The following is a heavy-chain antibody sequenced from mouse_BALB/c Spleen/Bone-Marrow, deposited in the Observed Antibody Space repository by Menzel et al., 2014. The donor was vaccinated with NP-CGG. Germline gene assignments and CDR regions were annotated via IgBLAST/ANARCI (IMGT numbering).Heavy chain of an antibody. V-gene: IGHV1-19*01. CDR1: GYTFTDYY. J-gene: IGHJ4*01. CDR2: VNPHNGGT. CDR3: ARSWNYYSMDY. Sequence: SGPELVKPGASVKMSCKASGYTFTDYYMDWVKLSHGKSFEWIGRVNPHNGGTNYNQKFKGRATLTVDKSSSTAYMELSSLTSEDSAVYYCARSWNYYSMDYWGQGTSVTVSS.